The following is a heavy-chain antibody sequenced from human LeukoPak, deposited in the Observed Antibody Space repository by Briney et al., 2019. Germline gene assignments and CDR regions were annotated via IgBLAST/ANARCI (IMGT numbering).Heavy chain of an antibody. Sequence: PGGSLRLSCAASGFTFSSYSMNWVRQAPGKGLEWVSSISSSSSYIYYADSVKGRFTISRDNSKNTLYLQMSSLRAEDTAVYYCVKDPMYYDILTGYSISYAFDYWGQGTLVTVSS. J-gene: IGHJ4*02. CDR2: ISSSSSYI. V-gene: IGHV3-21*01. CDR3: VKDPMYYDILTGYSISYAFDY. D-gene: IGHD3-9*01. CDR1: GFTFSSYS.